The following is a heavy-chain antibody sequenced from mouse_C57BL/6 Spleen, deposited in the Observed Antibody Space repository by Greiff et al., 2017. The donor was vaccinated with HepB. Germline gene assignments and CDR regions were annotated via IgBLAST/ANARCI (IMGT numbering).Heavy chain of an antibody. V-gene: IGHV5-16*01. D-gene: IGHD4-1*01. CDR1: GFTFSDYY. J-gene: IGHJ3*01. Sequence: EVQLMESEGGLVQPGSSMKLSCTASGFTFSDYYMAWVRQVPEKGLEWVANINYDGSSTYYLDSLKSRFIISRDNAKNILYLQMSSLKSEDTATYYCARDGGGTPFAYWGQGTLVTVSA. CDR2: INYDGSST. CDR3: ARDGGGTPFAY.